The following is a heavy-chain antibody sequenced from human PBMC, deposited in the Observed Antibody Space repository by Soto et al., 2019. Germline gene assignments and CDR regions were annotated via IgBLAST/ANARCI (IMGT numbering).Heavy chain of an antibody. Sequence: QVQLVESGGGVVQPGRSLRLSCAASGITFSNYGTHWVRQAPGNGLEWVAVIWYDGRDKYYADSVKGRFTISRDNSKNTLYLQMNSLTAADTAVYYCVRGYGYFDNWGQGTLGTVSS. D-gene: IGHD3-16*01. CDR1: GITFSNYG. CDR3: VRGYGYFDN. V-gene: IGHV3-33*01. J-gene: IGHJ4*02. CDR2: IWYDGRDK.